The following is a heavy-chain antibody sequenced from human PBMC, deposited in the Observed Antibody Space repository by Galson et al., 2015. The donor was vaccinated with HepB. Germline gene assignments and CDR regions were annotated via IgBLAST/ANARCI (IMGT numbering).Heavy chain of an antibody. J-gene: IGHJ4*02. D-gene: IGHD2-21*01. CDR2: IKPDGSEK. Sequence: XLSCAASGFTFSRYXXTWVRQAPGKGLEWVANIKPDGSEKYYVDSVKGRFTVSRDNAKNSLYLQMNGLRAEDTAIYYCARGIGGDSDYWGQGTLVTVSS. V-gene: IGHV3-7*03. CDR3: ARGIGGDSDY. CDR1: GFTFSRYX.